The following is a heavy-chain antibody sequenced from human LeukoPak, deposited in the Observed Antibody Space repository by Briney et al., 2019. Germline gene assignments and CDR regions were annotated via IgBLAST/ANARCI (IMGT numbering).Heavy chain of an antibody. Sequence: GRSLRLSCAASGFTFDDYAMHWVRQAPGKGLEWVSGISWNSGSIGYADSVKGRFTISRDNAKNSLYLQMNSLRAEDTAVYYCARDSVVRHDYGDSPLRYWGQGTLVTVSS. V-gene: IGHV3-9*01. CDR3: ARDSVVRHDYGDSPLRY. CDR2: ISWNSGSI. CDR1: GFTFDDYA. D-gene: IGHD4-17*01. J-gene: IGHJ4*02.